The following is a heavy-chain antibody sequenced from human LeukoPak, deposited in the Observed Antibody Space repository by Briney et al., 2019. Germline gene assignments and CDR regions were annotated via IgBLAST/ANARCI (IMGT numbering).Heavy chain of an antibody. CDR1: GFTFSSYA. V-gene: IGHV3-23*01. CDR3: AKYGSSNPANYYYYGMDV. CDR2: ISGSGGST. J-gene: IGHJ6*02. D-gene: IGHD6-13*01. Sequence: GGSLRLSCAASGFTFSSYAMSWVRQAPGKGLEWVSAISGSGGSTYYADSVKGRFTISRDNSKNTLYLQMNSLRAEDTAVYYCAKYGSSNPANYYYYGMDVWGQGTTVTVSS.